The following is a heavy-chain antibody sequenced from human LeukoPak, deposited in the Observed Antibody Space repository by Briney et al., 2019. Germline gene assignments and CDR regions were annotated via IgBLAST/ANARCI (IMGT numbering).Heavy chain of an antibody. J-gene: IGHJ4*02. CDR1: GYTFTNYG. CDR2: ISAYNGAT. Sequence: GASAKVSCKASGYTFTNYGISWVRQAPGQGLEWMGWISAYNGATNYAQKLQGRVTMTTDTSTNTAYMELRSLRSDDTAVYYCARDHSETHYYDSNDYYFDSWGQGTLVTVSS. CDR3: ARDHSETHYYDSNDYYFDS. V-gene: IGHV1-18*01. D-gene: IGHD3-22*01.